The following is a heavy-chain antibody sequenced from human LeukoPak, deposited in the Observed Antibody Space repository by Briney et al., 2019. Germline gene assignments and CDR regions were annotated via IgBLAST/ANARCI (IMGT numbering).Heavy chain of an antibody. J-gene: IGHJ4*02. CDR1: GGSISSSSYY. V-gene: IGHV4-39*01. D-gene: IGHD3-16*01. Sequence: PSETLSLTCTVSGGSISSSSYYWGWIRQPPGKGLEWIGSIYYSGSTYYNPSLKSRVTISVDTSKNQFSLKLSSVTAADTAVYYCELGGKAAFDYWGQGTLATVSS. CDR2: IYYSGST. CDR3: ELGGKAAFDY.